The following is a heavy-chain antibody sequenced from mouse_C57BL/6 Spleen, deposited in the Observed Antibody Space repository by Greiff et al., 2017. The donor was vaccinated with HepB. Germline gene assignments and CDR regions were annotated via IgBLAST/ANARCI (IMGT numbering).Heavy chain of an antibody. CDR2: IRNKANNHAT. CDR1: GFTFSDAW. J-gene: IGHJ1*03. Sequence: EVHLVESGGGLVQPGGSMKLSCAASGFTFSDAWMDWVRQSPEKGLEWVAEIRNKANNHATYYAESVKGRFTISRDDSKSSVYLQMNSLRAEDTGIYYCTREGTGYFWYFDVWGTGTTVTVSS. CDR3: TREGTGYFWYFDV. V-gene: IGHV6-6*01. D-gene: IGHD2-3*01.